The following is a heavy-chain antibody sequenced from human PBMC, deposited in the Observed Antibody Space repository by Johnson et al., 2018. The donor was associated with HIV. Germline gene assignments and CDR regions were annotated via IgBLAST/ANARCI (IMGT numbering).Heavy chain of an antibody. V-gene: IGHV3-30*03. CDR2: ISYDGSNK. CDR3: VRVQIAARWSDAFHI. D-gene: IGHD6-6*01. J-gene: IGHJ3*02. Sequence: QVQVVESGGGVVQPGRSLRLSCVASGFTLGSFGMHWVRQAPGKGLEWVAVISYDGSNKYYADSVKGRFTVSRDNSKNTLYLVMSSLRAEDTAVYYCVRVQIAARWSDAFHIWGQGTKVTVSS. CDR1: GFTLGSFG.